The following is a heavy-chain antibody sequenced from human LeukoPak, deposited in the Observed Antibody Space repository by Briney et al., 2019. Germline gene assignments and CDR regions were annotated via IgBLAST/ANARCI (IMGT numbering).Heavy chain of an antibody. V-gene: IGHV3-48*04. D-gene: IGHD1-26*01. CDR1: GFTFSSYS. J-gene: IGHJ4*02. CDR3: VRDRGGSYYTGDY. Sequence: GGSLRLSCAASGFTFSSYSMNWVRQAPGKGLEWVSYISSSSSTIYYADSVKGRFAISRDNSKNTVYLQINSLRAEDTAVYYCVRDRGGSYYTGDYWGQGTLVTVSS. CDR2: ISSSSSTI.